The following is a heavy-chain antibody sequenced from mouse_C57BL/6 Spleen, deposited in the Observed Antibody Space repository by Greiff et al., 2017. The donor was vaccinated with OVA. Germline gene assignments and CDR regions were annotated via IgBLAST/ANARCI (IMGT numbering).Heavy chain of an antibody. CDR2: IRNKANGYTT. J-gene: IGHJ4*01. V-gene: IGHV7-3*01. Sequence: EVQLVESGGGLVQPGGSLSLSCAASGFTFTDYYMSWVRRPPGKALEWLGFIRNKANGYTTEYSASVKGRFTISRDNSQSILYLQMNALRAEDSATYYCARYSFYYDFWDYWGQGTSVTVSS. D-gene: IGHD2-4*01. CDR3: ARYSFYYDFWDY. CDR1: GFTFTDYY.